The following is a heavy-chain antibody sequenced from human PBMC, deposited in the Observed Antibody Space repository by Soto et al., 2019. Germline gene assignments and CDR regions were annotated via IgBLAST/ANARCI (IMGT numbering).Heavy chain of an antibody. V-gene: IGHV4-4*02. CDR2: IYHSGST. Sequence: SETLSLTCVVSGGSSSSSHWWSWVRQPPGKGLEWIGEIYHSGSTNYNPSLKSRVTISVDKSKNQFSRKLSSVTAADTAVYYCAREYSSASYYYYYGMDVWGQGTTVTVSS. D-gene: IGHD6-6*01. J-gene: IGHJ6*02. CDR1: GGSSSSSHW. CDR3: AREYSSASYYYYYGMDV.